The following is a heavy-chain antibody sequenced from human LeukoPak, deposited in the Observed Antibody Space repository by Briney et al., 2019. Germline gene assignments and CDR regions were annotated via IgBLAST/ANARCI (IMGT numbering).Heavy chain of an antibody. D-gene: IGHD3-22*01. J-gene: IGHJ4*02. CDR3: ARYYYDSSGLDY. Sequence: GGSLRLSCAASGFTFSNYAMNWVRQAPGKGLEWVSSISSSSSYIYYADSVKGRFTISRDNAKNSLYLQMNSLRAEDTAVYYCARYYYDSSGLDYWGQGTLVTVSS. CDR2: ISSSSSYI. CDR1: GFTFSNYA. V-gene: IGHV3-21*01.